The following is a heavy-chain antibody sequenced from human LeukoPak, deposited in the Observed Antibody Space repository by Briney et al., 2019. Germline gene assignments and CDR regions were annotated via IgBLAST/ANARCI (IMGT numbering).Heavy chain of an antibody. CDR1: GFTVSSNY. Sequence: GGSLRLSCAASGFTVSSNYMSWVRQAPGKGLEWVSAISGSGGSTYYADSVKGRFTISRDNSKNTLYLQMNSLRAEDTAVYYCAKDSGVAAAGSYYYYYYMDVWGKGTTVTVSS. CDR3: AKDSGVAAAGSYYYYYYMDV. J-gene: IGHJ6*03. CDR2: ISGSGGST. V-gene: IGHV3-23*01. D-gene: IGHD6-13*01.